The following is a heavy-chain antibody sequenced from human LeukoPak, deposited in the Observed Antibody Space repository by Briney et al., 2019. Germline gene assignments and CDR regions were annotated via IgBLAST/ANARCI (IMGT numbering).Heavy chain of an antibody. V-gene: IGHV6-1*01. CDR2: TYYRSKWYN. CDR1: GDSVSSNSSA. Sequence: SQTLSLTCAISGDSVSSNSSAWNWIRQSLSRGLEWLGRTYYRSKWYNYYAVSVNSRITINPDTSQNQLYLQLNSLTPEDTAVYYCARAKYNWNLRYNWFDPWGQGTLVTVSS. CDR3: ARAKYNWNLRYNWFDP. J-gene: IGHJ5*02. D-gene: IGHD1-7*01.